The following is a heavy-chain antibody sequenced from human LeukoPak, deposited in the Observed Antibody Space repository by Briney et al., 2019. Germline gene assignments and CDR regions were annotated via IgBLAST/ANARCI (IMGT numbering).Heavy chain of an antibody. CDR1: GFPFSNHA. D-gene: IGHD2-21*02. J-gene: IGHJ5*02. CDR3: VREAGYCASVCLKSNWFDP. CDR2: ISNGNT. V-gene: IGHV3-23*01. Sequence: GGSLRLSCAASGFPFSNHAMSWVRQPPGKGLEWVSAISNGNTYYADSVRGRFTISRDDSNNMVYLQMNSLRDEDTALYYCVREAGYCASVCLKSNWFDPWGQGTLVTVSS.